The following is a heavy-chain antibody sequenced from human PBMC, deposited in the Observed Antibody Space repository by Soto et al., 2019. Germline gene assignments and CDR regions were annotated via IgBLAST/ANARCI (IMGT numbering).Heavy chain of an antibody. Sequence: QVQLVQSGAEVKKPGASVKVSCKASGYTFTSYGISWVRQAPGQGLEWMGWISAYNGNTNYAQKLQGRLTMTTDTSKSTAYKDLRSLRSDGTAGYYCARDSPPPREWGQGTLVTVSS. CDR2: ISAYNGNT. CDR1: GYTFTSYG. CDR3: ARDSPPPRE. V-gene: IGHV1-18*01. J-gene: IGHJ4*02.